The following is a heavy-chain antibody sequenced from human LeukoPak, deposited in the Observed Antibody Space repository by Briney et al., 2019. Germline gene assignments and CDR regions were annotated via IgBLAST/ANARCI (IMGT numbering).Heavy chain of an antibody. V-gene: IGHV1-2*02. Sequence: ASVKVSCNASGYTFTVYYMHWLRQAPGQGLEWMGWINPNSGGTNYAQKFQGRVTMTRDTSTSTVYMELSSLRSEDTAVYYCASDCSSTSCSGNYYYYDMDVWGKGTTVTASS. CDR3: ASDCSSTSCSGNYYYYDMDV. CDR1: GYTFTVYY. D-gene: IGHD2-2*01. CDR2: INPNSGGT. J-gene: IGHJ6*03.